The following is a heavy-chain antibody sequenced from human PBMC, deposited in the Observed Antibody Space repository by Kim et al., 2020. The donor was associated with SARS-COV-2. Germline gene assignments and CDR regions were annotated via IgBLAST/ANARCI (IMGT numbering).Heavy chain of an antibody. CDR1: GFTFSSYG. CDR2: ISYDGSNK. CDR3: AKGGWYGGNAGHDY. Sequence: GGSLRLSCAASGFTFSSYGMHLVRQAPGKGLEWVAVISYDGSNKYYADSVKGRFTISRDNSKNTLYLQMNSLRAEDTAVYYCAKGGWYGGNAGHDYWGQGTLVTVSS. D-gene: IGHD2-15*01. J-gene: IGHJ4*02. V-gene: IGHV3-30*18.